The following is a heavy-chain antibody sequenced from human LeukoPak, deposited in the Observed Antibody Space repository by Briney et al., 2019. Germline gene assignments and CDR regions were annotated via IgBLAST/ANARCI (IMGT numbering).Heavy chain of an antibody. CDR3: AEVVGATTRGYFDY. V-gene: IGHV3-23*01. CDR2: ISGSGGSS. CDR1: GFTFSSYA. Sequence: PGGSLRLSCAASGFTFSSYAMSWVRQAPGRGLEWVSIISGSGGSSYYADDVKGRFSISRDNSKNTLYLQMNSMRAEDTVVYYCAEVVGATTRGYFDYWGQGTLVTVSS. D-gene: IGHD1-26*01. J-gene: IGHJ4*02.